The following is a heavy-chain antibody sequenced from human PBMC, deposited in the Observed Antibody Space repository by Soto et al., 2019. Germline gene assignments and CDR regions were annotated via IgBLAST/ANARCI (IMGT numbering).Heavy chain of an antibody. Sequence: SETLSLTCTVSGGSISSVGYYWSWIRQHPGKGLEWIGYIYYSGSTYYNPSLKSRVTISVDTSKNQFSLKLSSVTAADTAVYYCARGGGQENWFDPWGQGTLVTVSS. CDR2: IYYSGST. CDR3: ARGGGQENWFDP. CDR1: GGSISSVGYY. J-gene: IGHJ5*02. V-gene: IGHV4-31*03. D-gene: IGHD3-16*01.